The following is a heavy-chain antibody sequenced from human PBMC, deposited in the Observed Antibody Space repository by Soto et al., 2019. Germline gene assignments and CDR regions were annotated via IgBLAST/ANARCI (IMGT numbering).Heavy chain of an antibody. D-gene: IGHD3-3*01. CDR2: ISAYNGNT. CDR1: GYTFTSYG. V-gene: IGHV1-18*01. CDR3: ARVPDYDFWSGYPIPRFYYMDV. Sequence: GASVKVSCKASGYTFTSYGISWVRQAPGQGLEWMGWISAYNGNTNYAQKLQGRVTMTTDTSTSTAYMELRSLRSDDTAVYYCARVPDYDFWSGYPIPRFYYMDVWGKGTTVTVSS. J-gene: IGHJ6*03.